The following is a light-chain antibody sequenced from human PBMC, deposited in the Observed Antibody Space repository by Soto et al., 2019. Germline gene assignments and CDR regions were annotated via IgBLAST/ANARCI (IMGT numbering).Light chain of an antibody. Sequence: VLTQPASVSGSPGQSITISCTGTSSDVGGYNYVSWYQQHPGKAPKLMIYEVSNRPSGVSNRFSGSKSGNTASLTISGLQAEDEADYYCSSYTSSSTLVFGTGTKATVL. V-gene: IGLV2-14*01. J-gene: IGLJ1*01. CDR1: SSDVGGYNY. CDR3: SSYTSSSTLV. CDR2: EVS.